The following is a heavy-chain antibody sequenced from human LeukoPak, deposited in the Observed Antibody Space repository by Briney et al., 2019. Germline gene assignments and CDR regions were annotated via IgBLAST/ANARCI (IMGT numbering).Heavy chain of an antibody. D-gene: IGHD1-1*01. V-gene: IGHV3-23*01. CDR1: GFTFSSYS. CDR2: ISGSGGST. J-gene: IGHJ3*02. Sequence: GGSLRLSCAASGFTFSSYSMTWVRQAPGKGLEWVSAISGSGGSTYYADSVKGRFTISRDNSKNTLYLQMNSLRAEDTAVYYCARVMYNWNDVGAFDIWGQGTMVTVS. CDR3: ARVMYNWNDVGAFDI.